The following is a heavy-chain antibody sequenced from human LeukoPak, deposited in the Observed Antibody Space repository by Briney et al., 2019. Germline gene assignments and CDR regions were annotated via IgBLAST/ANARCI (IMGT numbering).Heavy chain of an antibody. CDR1: GGSISSYY. D-gene: IGHD2-2*01. Sequence: TSETLSLTCTVSGGSISSYYWSWIRQPPGKGLEWIGYIYYSGSTNYNPSLKSRVTISVDTSKNQFSLKLSSVTAADTAVYYCARQRYCSSTSCSQGWFDPWGQGTLVTASS. J-gene: IGHJ5*02. V-gene: IGHV4-59*08. CDR2: IYYSGST. CDR3: ARQRYCSSTSCSQGWFDP.